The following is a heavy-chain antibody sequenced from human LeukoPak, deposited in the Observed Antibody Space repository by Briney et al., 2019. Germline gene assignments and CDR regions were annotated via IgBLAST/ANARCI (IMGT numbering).Heavy chain of an antibody. Sequence: SETLSLTCTVSGGSISSSSYYWGWIRQPPGKGLEWIGNICYSGSTYYNPSLQSRVTISVDTSKNQFPLKLNSVTAADTAVYYCARDDIAAAGFDYWGQGTLVTVSS. CDR3: ARDDIAAAGFDY. V-gene: IGHV4-39*02. CDR2: ICYSGST. D-gene: IGHD6-13*01. J-gene: IGHJ4*02. CDR1: GGSISSSSYY.